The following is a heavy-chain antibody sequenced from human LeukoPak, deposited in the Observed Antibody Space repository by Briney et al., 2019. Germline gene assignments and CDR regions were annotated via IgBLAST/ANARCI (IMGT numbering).Heavy chain of an antibody. CDR2: IYYSGST. D-gene: IGHD6-19*01. J-gene: IGHJ4*02. CDR3: AMIGYSSGWSPFDY. V-gene: IGHV4-31*03. CDR1: GGSISSGGYY. Sequence: PSETLSLTCTVSGGSISSGGYYWSWIRQHPGKGLECIGYIYYSGSTYYNPSLKSRVTISVDTSKNQFSLKLSSVTAADTAVYYCAMIGYSSGWSPFDYWGQGTLVTVSS.